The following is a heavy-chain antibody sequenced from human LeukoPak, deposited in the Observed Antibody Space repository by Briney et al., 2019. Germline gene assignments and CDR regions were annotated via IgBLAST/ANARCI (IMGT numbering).Heavy chain of an antibody. CDR2: IYHSGST. Sequence: SETLSLTCAVSGGSISSSNWWSWVRQPPGKGLEWIGEIYHSGSTNYNASLKSRVTMSVDKSKNQFSLKLSTVTAADTAVYYCARDESTAVGGVLIRYWGQGTLVTVSS. J-gene: IGHJ4*02. V-gene: IGHV4-4*02. CDR3: ARDESTAVGGVLIRY. CDR1: GGSISSSNW. D-gene: IGHD3-3*01.